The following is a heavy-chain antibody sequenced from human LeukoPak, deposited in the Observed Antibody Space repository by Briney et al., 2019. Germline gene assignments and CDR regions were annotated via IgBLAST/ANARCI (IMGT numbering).Heavy chain of an antibody. J-gene: IGHJ4*02. V-gene: IGHV1-69*06. D-gene: IGHD6-19*01. CDR2: IIPIFGTA. CDR3: AREGYSSTPDY. Sequence: GSSLKVSCTASRGTFSSYAISWVRQAPGQGLDWMGGIIPIFGTANNAQKFQGRVTLTADKSTSTAYMELSSLRSEDTAVYYCAREGYSSTPDYWGQGTLVTVSS. CDR1: RGTFSSYA.